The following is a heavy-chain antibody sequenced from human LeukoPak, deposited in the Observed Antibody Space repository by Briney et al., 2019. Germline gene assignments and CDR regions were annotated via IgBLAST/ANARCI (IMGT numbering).Heavy chain of an antibody. CDR1: GFTFSSYR. D-gene: IGHD6-19*01. V-gene: IGHV3-74*01. J-gene: IGHJ6*02. Sequence: GGSLRLSCAASGFTFSSYRMHWVRQAPGKGLVWVSRINSDGSSTSYADSVKGRFTISRDNAKNTLYLQMNSLRAEDTAVYYCAREESQWLVGYYYGMDVWGQGTTVTVSS. CDR3: AREESQWLVGYYYGMDV. CDR2: INSDGSST.